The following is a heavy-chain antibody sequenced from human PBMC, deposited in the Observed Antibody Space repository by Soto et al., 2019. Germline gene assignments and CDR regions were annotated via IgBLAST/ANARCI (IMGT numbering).Heavy chain of an antibody. V-gene: IGHV1-69*13. CDR3: ARDRATIFARPQGMDV. CDR2: IIPIFGTA. J-gene: IGHJ6*02. Sequence: SVKVSCKASGGTFSSYSISWVLQAPVQVLEWMGGIIPIFGTANYAQKFQGRVTITADESTSTAYMELSSLRAEDTAVYYCARDRATIFARPQGMDVWGQGTTVTVSS. D-gene: IGHD3-3*01. CDR1: GGTFSSYS.